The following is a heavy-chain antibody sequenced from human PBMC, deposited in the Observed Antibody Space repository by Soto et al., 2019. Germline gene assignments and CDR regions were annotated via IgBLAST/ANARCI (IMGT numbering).Heavy chain of an antibody. J-gene: IGHJ4*01. CDR1: GGSIRSGGYY. V-gene: IGHV4-31*03. CDR2: IYYGGST. D-gene: IGHD3-22*01. Sequence: PSVTLALTCTVSGGSIRSGGYYWSWISQHPGKGLEWIGYIYYGGSTYYNPSLKSRATISGDTSKNQFSLKLSSVTAADTAVYYCARGGYYYQNSGQNAYDNWGQGILVTVSS. CDR3: ARGGYYYQNSGQNAYDN.